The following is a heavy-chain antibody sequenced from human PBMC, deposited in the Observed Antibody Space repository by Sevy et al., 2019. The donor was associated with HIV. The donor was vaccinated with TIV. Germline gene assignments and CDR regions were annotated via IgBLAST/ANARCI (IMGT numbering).Heavy chain of an antibody. Sequence: HGGSLRLSCAASGFSVSSNYMSWVRQAPGKGLEWVSLFYSSGRTYYGDSVKGRFTISRDDSKNTLYLQMNSVRAEDTALYYCTRVHSGGYPFDYWGQGSLVTVSS. CDR2: FYSSGRT. CDR1: GFSVSSNY. V-gene: IGHV3-53*01. CDR3: TRVHSGGYPFDY. J-gene: IGHJ4*02. D-gene: IGHD3-22*01.